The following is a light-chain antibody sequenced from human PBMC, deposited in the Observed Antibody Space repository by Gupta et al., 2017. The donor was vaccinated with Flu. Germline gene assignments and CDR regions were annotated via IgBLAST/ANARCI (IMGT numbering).Light chain of an antibody. CDR1: QSVASN. V-gene: IGKV3-15*01. CDR3: QQYDNWPSTT. J-gene: IGKJ5*01. Sequence: EIVMTQSPATLSVSPGERATLSCRASQSVASNVAWYQQRPGQAPRLLIYGASTRATGISVRFSGSGSGTDFTLTISSLQSEDFAIYHCQQYDNWPSTTFGQGTRLEIK. CDR2: GAS.